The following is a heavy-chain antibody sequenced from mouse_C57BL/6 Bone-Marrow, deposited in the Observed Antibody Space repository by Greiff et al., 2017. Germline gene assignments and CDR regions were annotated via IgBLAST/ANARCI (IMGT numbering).Heavy chain of an antibody. CDR2: IYPSDSET. V-gene: IGHV1-61*01. D-gene: IGHD2-2*01. CDR1: GYTLTSYW. Sequence: QVQLKQPGPELLRPAPSVKLSCKASGYTLTSYWMDWVKHRPGQGLDWIGNIYPSDSETHYNQKFKDKATLTVDKSSSTAYMQLSSLTSEDSAVYYCARGRGNDEKSAMDFWGQGTSVTVSS. CDR3: ARGRGNDEKSAMDF. J-gene: IGHJ4*01.